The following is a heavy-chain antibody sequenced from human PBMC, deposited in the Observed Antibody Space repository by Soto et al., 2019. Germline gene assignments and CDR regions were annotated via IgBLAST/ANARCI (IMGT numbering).Heavy chain of an antibody. V-gene: IGHV4-4*07. J-gene: IGHJ4*02. CDR1: GGSLSNYN. D-gene: IGHD3-16*01. CDR3: ARGLTMGQLPSHFDN. Sequence: LSLTCTVSGGSLSNYNWNWVRQSAGKGLEWIGRIYSNGKAYYNPSLKSRVTMSLDTLNNQVSLRLSSVTAADTAVYYCARGLTMGQLPSHFDNWGQGTLVTVSS. CDR2: IYSNGKA.